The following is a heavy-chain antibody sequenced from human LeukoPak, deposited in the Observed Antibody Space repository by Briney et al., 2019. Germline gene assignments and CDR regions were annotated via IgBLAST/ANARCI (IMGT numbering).Heavy chain of an antibody. V-gene: IGHV3-33*01. D-gene: IGHD6-19*01. CDR2: IWYDGSNK. CDR3: ARAPGRQWLGNWFDP. J-gene: IGHJ5*02. Sequence: QAGRSLRLSCAASGFTFSSYGMHWVRQAPGKGLEWVAVIWYDGSNKYYADSVKGRFTISRDNSKNTLYPQMNSLRAEDTAVYYCARAPGRQWLGNWFDPWGQGTLVTVSS. CDR1: GFTFSSYG.